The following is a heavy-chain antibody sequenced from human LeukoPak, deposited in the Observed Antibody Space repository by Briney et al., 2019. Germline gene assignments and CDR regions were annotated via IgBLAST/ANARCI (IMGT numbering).Heavy chain of an antibody. J-gene: IGHJ4*02. D-gene: IGHD6-19*01. V-gene: IGHV3-21*01. Sequence: GGSLRLSCAASGFTFSSYSMNWVRQAPGKGLEWVSSISSSSSYIYYADSVKGRFTISRDNSKNTLYLQMNSLRAEDTAVYYCAKSGYSSGWYGEYFDYWGQGTLVTVSS. CDR1: GFTFSSYS. CDR2: ISSSSSYI. CDR3: AKSGYSSGWYGEYFDY.